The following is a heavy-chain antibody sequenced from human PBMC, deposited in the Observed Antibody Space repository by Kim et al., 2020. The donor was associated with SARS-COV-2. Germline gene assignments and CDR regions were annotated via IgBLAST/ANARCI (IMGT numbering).Heavy chain of an antibody. CDR2: IKQDGSEK. J-gene: IGHJ6*02. Sequence: GGSLRLSCAASGFTFSSYWMSWVRQAPGKGLEWVANIKQDGSEKHYVDSVKGRFTISRDNAKNSLYLQMNSLRAEDTAVYYCARDNRYSGYDLDEYYYGMDVWGQGTTVTVSS. CDR1: GFTFSSYW. D-gene: IGHD5-12*01. V-gene: IGHV3-7*01. CDR3: ARDNRYSGYDLDEYYYGMDV.